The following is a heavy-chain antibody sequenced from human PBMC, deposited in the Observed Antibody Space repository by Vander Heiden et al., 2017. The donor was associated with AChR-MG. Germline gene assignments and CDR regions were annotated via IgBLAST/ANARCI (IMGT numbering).Heavy chain of an antibody. CDR2: IFRAGNT. D-gene: IGHD5-12*01. CDR1: GYSISSGLY. V-gene: IGHV4-38-2*01. J-gene: IGHJ2*01. CDR3: VVATVSDFHYWYFDL. Sequence: QVQLQESGPGLVKPSETLSLSCAVSGYSISSGLYWGWIRQSPGKGLECIGLIFRAGNTYYNPSLKSRVTISLDTSRNQFSLRLKSVTATDTAVYYCVVATVSDFHYWYFDLWGRGTLV.